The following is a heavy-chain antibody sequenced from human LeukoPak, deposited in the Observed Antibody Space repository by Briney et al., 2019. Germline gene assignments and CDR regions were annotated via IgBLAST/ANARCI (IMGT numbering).Heavy chain of an antibody. V-gene: IGHV3-48*01. CDR1: GFTFSSYS. Sequence: GSLRLSCAASGFTFSSYSMNWVRQAPGKELEWVSYISSSSSTIYYADSVKGRFTISRDNAKNSLYLQMSSLRAEDTAVYYCARDPGLMVRGSRRGYDGNYYYMDVWGKGTTVTISS. D-gene: IGHD3-10*01. CDR2: ISSSSSTI. J-gene: IGHJ6*03. CDR3: ARDPGLMVRGSRRGYDGNYYYMDV.